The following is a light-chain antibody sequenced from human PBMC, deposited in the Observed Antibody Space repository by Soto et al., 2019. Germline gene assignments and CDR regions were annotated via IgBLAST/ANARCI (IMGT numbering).Light chain of an antibody. Sequence: DIQMTQSPSSLSASVGDRVTITCRASQSISSYLNWYQQKPGKAPKLLIYAASSLQSGVPSRFSGSGSGTDFTLTISSLQPEDFATYYCQQSYSQYPFGQGTKLEIK. V-gene: IGKV1-39*01. J-gene: IGKJ2*01. CDR2: AAS. CDR3: QQSYSQYP. CDR1: QSISSY.